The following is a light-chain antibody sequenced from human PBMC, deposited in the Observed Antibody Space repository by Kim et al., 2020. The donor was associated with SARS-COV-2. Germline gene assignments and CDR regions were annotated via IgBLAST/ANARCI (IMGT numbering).Light chain of an antibody. CDR1: NLGDKS. V-gene: IGLV3-1*01. J-gene: IGLJ2*01. CDR3: QAWDRNTAF. Sequence: SVSPGQTATISCSGANLGDKSSSWYQQRAGQSPILVIYQDTKRPSGIPERFSGSNSGNTATLTISETQAMDEADYHCQAWDRNTAFFGGGTQLTVL. CDR2: QDT.